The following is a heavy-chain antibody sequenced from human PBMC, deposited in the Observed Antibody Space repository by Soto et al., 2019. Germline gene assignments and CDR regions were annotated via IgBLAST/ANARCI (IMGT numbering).Heavy chain of an antibody. V-gene: IGHV3-21*01. CDR1: GFTFSSYS. Sequence: PGGSLRLSCAASGFTFSSYSMNWVRQAPGKGLEWVSSISSSSSYIYYADSVKGRFTISRDNAKNSLYPQMNSLRAEDAAVCYCPSLKLCSSTSCHPSPDYGMEIGGQGTTVT. CDR2: ISSSSSYI. CDR3: PSLKLCSSTSCHPSPDYGMEI. D-gene: IGHD2-2*01. J-gene: IGHJ6*01.